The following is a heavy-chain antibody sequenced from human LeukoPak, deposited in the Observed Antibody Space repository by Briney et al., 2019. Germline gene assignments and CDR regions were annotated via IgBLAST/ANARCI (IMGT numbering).Heavy chain of an antibody. D-gene: IGHD3-9*01. Sequence: GGSLRLSCAASGFTFSSYSMNWVCQASGKGLEWVAFIRYDENNKYYADSVKGRFTISRDNSKNTLNLQMNSLRAEDTAIYYCAKEKTTGYHTPDVWGQGTMVTVSP. CDR2: IRYDENNK. CDR3: AKEKTTGYHTPDV. J-gene: IGHJ3*01. V-gene: IGHV3-30*02. CDR1: GFTFSSYS.